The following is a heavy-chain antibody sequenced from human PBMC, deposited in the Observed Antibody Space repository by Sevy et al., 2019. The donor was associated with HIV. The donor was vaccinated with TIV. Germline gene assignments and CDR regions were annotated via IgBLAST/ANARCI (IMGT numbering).Heavy chain of an antibody. D-gene: IGHD2-15*01. V-gene: IGHV3-23*01. Sequence: GGSLRLSCAASGFTFSSYAMSWVRQAPGKGLEWVSAISGSGGSTYYADSVKGRFTISRDNSKNTLYLQMNSLRAEDTAVYYCAKTNVDIVVVVAATHDYYYGMDVWGQWTTVTVSS. J-gene: IGHJ6*02. CDR2: ISGSGGST. CDR1: GFTFSSYA. CDR3: AKTNVDIVVVVAATHDYYYGMDV.